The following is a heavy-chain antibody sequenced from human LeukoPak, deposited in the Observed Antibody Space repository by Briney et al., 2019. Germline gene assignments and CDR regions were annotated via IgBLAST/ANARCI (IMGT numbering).Heavy chain of an antibody. V-gene: IGHV1-8*01. Sequence: ASVKVSCKASGYTFTSYDINWVRQATEQGLEWMGWMNPNSGNTGYAQKFQGRVTMTRDTSISTAYMELSSLRSEDTAVYYCARTRIAARYFDYWGQGTLVTVSS. D-gene: IGHD6-6*01. J-gene: IGHJ4*02. CDR1: GYTFTSYD. CDR2: MNPNSGNT. CDR3: ARTRIAARYFDY.